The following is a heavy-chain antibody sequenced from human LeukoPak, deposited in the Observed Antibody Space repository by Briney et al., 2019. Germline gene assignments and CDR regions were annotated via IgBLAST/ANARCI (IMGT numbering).Heavy chain of an antibody. D-gene: IGHD2-21*02. V-gene: IGHV4-59*08. CDR1: GGSISSYY. Sequence: SVTLSLTCTVSGGSISSYYWSWMRQPPGKGLEGIGYIYYSGSTIYSPSLKSRVTTSVHTSKNQFSLKLSSVTAADTAVYYCGVVTAIAGAFDIWGQGTMVTVSS. J-gene: IGHJ3*02. CDR2: IYYSGST. CDR3: GVVTAIAGAFDI.